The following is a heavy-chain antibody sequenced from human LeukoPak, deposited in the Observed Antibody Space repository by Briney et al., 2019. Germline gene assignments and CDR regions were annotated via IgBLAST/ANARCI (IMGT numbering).Heavy chain of an antibody. V-gene: IGHV4-61*01. CDR1: GGSVSSGSYY. CDR2: IYYSGST. Sequence: PSETLSLTCTVSGGSVSSGSYYWTWIRQPPGKGLEWIGYIYYSGSTYYNPSLKSRVTISVDTSKNQFSLKLSSVTAADTAVYYCVRCRVNNWFDPWGQGTLVTVSS. CDR3: VRCRVNNWFDP. J-gene: IGHJ5*02. D-gene: IGHD3-10*01.